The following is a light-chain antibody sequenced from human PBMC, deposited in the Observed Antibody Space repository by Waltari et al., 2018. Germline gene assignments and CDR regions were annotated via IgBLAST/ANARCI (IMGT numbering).Light chain of an antibody. V-gene: IGLV3-10*01. CDR2: KDT. CDR1: AFPKQY. J-gene: IGLJ3*02. Sequence: SYELTQSPSLPVSPGQTPRLPRSADAFPKQYAFWYQQKAGQAPEVIIYKDTERPSGIPERFSGSTSGTTVTLTISGAQVEDEADYYCYSTGSGGEHRGVFGGGTKMTVL. CDR3: YSTGSGGEHRGV.